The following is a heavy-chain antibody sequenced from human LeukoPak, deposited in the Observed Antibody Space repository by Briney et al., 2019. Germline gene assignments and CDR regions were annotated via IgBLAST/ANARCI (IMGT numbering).Heavy chain of an antibody. D-gene: IGHD3-10*01. J-gene: IGHJ5*02. CDR1: GYTFTDFY. CDR3: ARDLRGSGYDP. CDR2: INLHRGAT. V-gene: IGHV1-2*02. Sequence: ASVKVSCKASGYTFTDFYIHWVRQAPGQGPEWMGWINLHRGATDYAQKFRGRATMTRDTSISLVYMELSRLKSNDTAVYYCARDLRGSGYDPWGQGTLVTVSS.